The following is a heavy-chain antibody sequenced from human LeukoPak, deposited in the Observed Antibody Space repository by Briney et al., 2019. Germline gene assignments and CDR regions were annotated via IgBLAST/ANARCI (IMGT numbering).Heavy chain of an antibody. D-gene: IGHD1-26*01. CDR2: ISAYNGNT. CDR1: GYTFTSYG. V-gene: IGHV1-18*01. J-gene: IGHJ4*02. Sequence: ASVKVSCKASGYTFTSYGISWVRQAPGQGLEWMGWISAYNGNTNYAQKLQGRVTMTTDTSTSTAYMELRSLRSDDTAVYYCARDNFRGSFSGGSVYWGQGTLVTVSS. CDR3: ARDNFRGSFSGGSVY.